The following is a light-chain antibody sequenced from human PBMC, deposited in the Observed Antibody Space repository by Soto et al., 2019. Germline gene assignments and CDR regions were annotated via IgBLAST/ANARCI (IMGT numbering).Light chain of an antibody. V-gene: IGKV1-9*01. CDR2: GAS. CDR3: QQLNTYPIT. CDR1: QGISSY. Sequence: IQLTQSPSSLSASVGDRVTITCRASQGISSYLTWYQQKPGKAPKLLIYGASTLEGGVPFRFSGSGSGTDFTLTISSLQPEDFATYYCQQLNTYPITFGQGTRLEIK. J-gene: IGKJ5*01.